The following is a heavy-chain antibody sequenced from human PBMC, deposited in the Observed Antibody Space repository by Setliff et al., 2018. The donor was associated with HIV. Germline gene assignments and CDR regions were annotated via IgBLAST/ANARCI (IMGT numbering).Heavy chain of an antibody. CDR3: TRELRQQLTLNWLDP. CDR2: ISGYNGNT. D-gene: IGHD6-13*01. CDR1: GYTFSSYG. J-gene: IGHJ5*02. Sequence: ASVKVSCKASGYTFSSYGISWVRQAPGQGLQWVGWISGYNGNTHYAQNVQGRVTMTTDTSTNTAYMDLRSLRSDDTAVYYCTRELRQQLTLNWLDPWGQGTLVTVSS. V-gene: IGHV1-18*01.